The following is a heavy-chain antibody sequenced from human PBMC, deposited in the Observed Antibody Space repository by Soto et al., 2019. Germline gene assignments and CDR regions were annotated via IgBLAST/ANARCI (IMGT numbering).Heavy chain of an antibody. CDR2: IYYSGST. D-gene: IGHD5-18*01. J-gene: IGHJ4*02. CDR1: GGSISSYY. V-gene: IGHV4-59*01. Sequence: QVQLQESGPGLVKPSETLSLTCTVSGGSISSYYWSWIRQSPGKGLEWIGYIYYSGSTKYNPSLKSRVTISVDTSKNHFSLKLGSVTAADTAVYYCARGRGDTAMAWYYWGQGTLVTVSS. CDR3: ARGRGDTAMAWYY.